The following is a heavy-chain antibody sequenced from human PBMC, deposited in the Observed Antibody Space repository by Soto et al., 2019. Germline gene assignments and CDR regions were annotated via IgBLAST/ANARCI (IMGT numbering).Heavy chain of an antibody. CDR3: ARGLISRSYYFNY. V-gene: IGHV4-31*03. D-gene: IGHD3-3*02. CDR2: ISSSANT. J-gene: IGHJ4*02. CDR1: GDSIRGGSSY. Sequence: QVQLQESGPGLVKASQTLSLTCTVSGDSIRGGSSYWTWTRQHQGEGLEWLGYISSSANTYYNPSLRSRLSISADTSGNHFSLRLTSVTAADTAVYHCARGLISRSYYFNYWGQGALVTVSS.